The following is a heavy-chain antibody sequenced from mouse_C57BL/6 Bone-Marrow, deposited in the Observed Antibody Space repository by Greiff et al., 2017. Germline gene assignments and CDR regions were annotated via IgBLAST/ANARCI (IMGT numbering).Heavy chain of an antibody. D-gene: IGHD1-1*01. CDR3: TKIYGSSYDYAMDY. J-gene: IGHJ4*01. Sequence: DVKLVESGEGLVKPGGSLKLSCAASGFTFSSYAMSWVRQTPEKRLEWVAYISSGGDYIYYADTVQGRFTISRDNARKSLYLQMSSLKSEDTAMYYCTKIYGSSYDYAMDYWGQGTSVTVSS. V-gene: IGHV5-9-1*02. CDR1: GFTFSSYA. CDR2: ISSGGDYI.